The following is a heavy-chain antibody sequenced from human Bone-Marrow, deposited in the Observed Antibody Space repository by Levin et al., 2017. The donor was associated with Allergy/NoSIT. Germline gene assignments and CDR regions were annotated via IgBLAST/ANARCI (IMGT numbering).Heavy chain of an antibody. V-gene: IGHV1-69*06. CDR2: IIPIFGTA. J-gene: IGHJ6*02. CDR3: ASRAPISRGFVDYYYGMDG. CDR1: GGTFSSYA. Sequence: ASVKVSCKASGGTFSSYAISWVRQAPGQGLEWMGGIIPIFGTANYAQKFQGRVTITADKSTSTAYMELSSLRSEDTAVYYCASRAPISRGFVDYYYGMDGWGQGTTVTVSS.